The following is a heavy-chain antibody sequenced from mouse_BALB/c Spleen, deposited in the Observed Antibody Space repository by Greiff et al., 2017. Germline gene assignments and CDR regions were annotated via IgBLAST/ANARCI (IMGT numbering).Heavy chain of an antibody. J-gene: IGHJ4*01. V-gene: IGHV5-6-5*01. CDR3: ARCAYYGNFYAMDD. CDR1: GFTFSSYA. Sequence: EVQLVESGGGLVKPGGSLKLSCAASGFTFSSYAMSWVRQTPEKRLEWVASISSGGSTYYPDSVKGRFTISRDNARNILYLQMSSLRSEDTAMYYCARCAYYGNFYAMDDWGQGTSVTVSS. D-gene: IGHD2-10*01. CDR2: ISSGGST.